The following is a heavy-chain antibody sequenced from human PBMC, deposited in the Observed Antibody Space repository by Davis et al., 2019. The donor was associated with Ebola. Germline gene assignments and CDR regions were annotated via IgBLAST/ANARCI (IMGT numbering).Heavy chain of an antibody. CDR2: IYYSGST. D-gene: IGHD5-12*01. CDR3: ARSGYTGYDPRINFDF. V-gene: IGHV4-59*08. Sequence: MPSETLSLTCTVSGGSISSYYWSWIRQPPGKGLEWIGYIYYSGSTDYNPSLKSRVTISLDTSKNQFSLKPNSVTAADTAMYYCARSGYTGYDPRINFDFWGQGTLVTVSS. J-gene: IGHJ4*02. CDR1: GGSISSYY.